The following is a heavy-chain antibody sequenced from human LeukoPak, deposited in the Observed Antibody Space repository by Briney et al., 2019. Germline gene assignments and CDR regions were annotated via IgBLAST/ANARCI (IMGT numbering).Heavy chain of an antibody. J-gene: IGHJ5*02. CDR3: ARDNSVGDNAWWFDP. V-gene: IGHV1-2*02. D-gene: IGHD1-26*01. CDR1: GYTFTGHY. CDR2: INPDSGDT. Sequence: GTSVKVSCKASGYTFTGHYVHWVRQAPGQGLEWMGWINPDSGDTKFAQKFQGRITMTRDTSITTACMELNSLRSDDTAVYYCARDNSVGDNAWWFDPWGQGTLVTVSS.